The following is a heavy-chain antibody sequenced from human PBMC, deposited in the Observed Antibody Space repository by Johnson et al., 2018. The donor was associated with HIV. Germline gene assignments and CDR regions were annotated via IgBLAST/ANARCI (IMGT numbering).Heavy chain of an antibody. CDR3: ARDSGAPGNDAFDS. CDR2: IGFDGTNK. Sequence: QVQLVESGGGLVQPGGSLRLSCAVSGFIFSSYAIHWVRQAPGKGLQWVAVIGFDGTNKYYADSLKGRFTISRDTSKNNLYLQMNSLRPEDTAVYFCARDSGAPGNDAFDSWGQGTMVTISS. V-gene: IGHV3-30*04. J-gene: IGHJ3*02. CDR1: GFIFSSYA. D-gene: IGHD1-26*01.